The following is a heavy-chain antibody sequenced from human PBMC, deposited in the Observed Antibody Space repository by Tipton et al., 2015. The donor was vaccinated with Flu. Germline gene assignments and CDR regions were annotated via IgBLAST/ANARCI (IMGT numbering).Heavy chain of an antibody. CDR3: ARHGSHYSFDF. V-gene: IGHV4-59*01. Sequence: GLVKPSETLSLTCSVSGDSFSGYYWSWIRQPPGKGLEWIAFNDHSGTTYYNPSLKSRVTISVDTSKKQVSLKLTSVTATDTAIYYCARHGSHYSFDFWGQGTLVTVSS. CDR2: NDHSGTT. J-gene: IGHJ4*02. D-gene: IGHD1-26*01. CDR1: GDSFSGYY.